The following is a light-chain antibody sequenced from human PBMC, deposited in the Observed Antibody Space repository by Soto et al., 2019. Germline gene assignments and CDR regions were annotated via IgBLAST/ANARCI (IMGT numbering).Light chain of an antibody. V-gene: IGKV1-8*01. CDR2: AAS. Sequence: AIRMTQSPSSLSASTGDRVTITCRASQGISSYLAWYQQKPGKAPKLLIYAASTLQSGVPSRFSGSGSGTDFTLTISCLQSEDFATYYCQQYYSYPSWTFGQGPKVEIK. CDR1: QGISSY. CDR3: QQYYSYPSWT. J-gene: IGKJ1*01.